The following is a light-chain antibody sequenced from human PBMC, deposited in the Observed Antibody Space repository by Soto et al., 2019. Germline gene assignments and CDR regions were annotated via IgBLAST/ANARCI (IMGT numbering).Light chain of an antibody. V-gene: IGKV3-20*01. Sequence: EIVMTQSPATLSVSPGERATLYCRASQSVSSNLAWYQQKPGQAPRLLIYDASSRATGIPDRFSGSGSGTDFTLTIRRLEPEDFAVYYCQQYGSSPPRFGGGTKVAIK. J-gene: IGKJ4*02. CDR2: DAS. CDR1: QSVSSN. CDR3: QQYGSSPPR.